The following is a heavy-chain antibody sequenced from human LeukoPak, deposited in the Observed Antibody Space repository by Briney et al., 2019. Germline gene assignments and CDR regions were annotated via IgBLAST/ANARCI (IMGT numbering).Heavy chain of an antibody. Sequence: SETLSLTCTVPGGSISSSSYYWGWIRQPPGKGLEWIGSIYYSGSTYYNPSLKSRVTISVDTSKNQFSLKLSSVTAADTAVYYCARHGHYYDSSGLLDYWGQGTLVTVSS. J-gene: IGHJ4*02. CDR2: IYYSGST. CDR3: ARHGHYYDSSGLLDY. CDR1: GGSISSSSYY. D-gene: IGHD3-22*01. V-gene: IGHV4-39*01.